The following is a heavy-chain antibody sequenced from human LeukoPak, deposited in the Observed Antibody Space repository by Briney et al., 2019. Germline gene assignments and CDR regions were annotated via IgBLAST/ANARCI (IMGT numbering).Heavy chain of an antibody. CDR2: ISGNGAGT. Sequence: PGGSLRLSCAASAFTFSSYAMTWVRQAPGKGLEWVSAISGNGAGTYYADSVKGRFTISRDNAKNSLYLQMNSLRAEDTAVYYCARDHYYRSGSYYVYWGQGTLVTVSS. J-gene: IGHJ4*02. V-gene: IGHV3-23*01. CDR1: AFTFSSYA. CDR3: ARDHYYRSGSYYVY. D-gene: IGHD3-10*01.